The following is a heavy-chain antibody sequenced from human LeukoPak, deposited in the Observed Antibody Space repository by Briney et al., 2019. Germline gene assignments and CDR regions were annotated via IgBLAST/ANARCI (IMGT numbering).Heavy chain of an antibody. CDR3: ARGGLHSSGWYGSYYYYYMDV. CDR2: ISGGGGST. Sequence: GGSLRLSCAASGFTFSSYGMSWVRQAPGKGLEWVSTISGGGGSTYYADSVKGRFTISRDNSKNTLYLQMNSLRAEDTAVYYCARGGLHSSGWYGSYYYYYMDVWGKGTTVTISS. CDR1: GFTFSSYG. V-gene: IGHV3-23*01. D-gene: IGHD6-19*01. J-gene: IGHJ6*03.